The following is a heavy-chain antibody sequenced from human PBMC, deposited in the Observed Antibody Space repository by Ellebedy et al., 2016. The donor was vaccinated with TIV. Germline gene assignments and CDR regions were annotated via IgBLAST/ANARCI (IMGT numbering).Heavy chain of an antibody. D-gene: IGHD3-16*01. CDR2: IRSDGSAK. Sequence: GESLKISCAASGFSTSGMHWVRQAPGKGLEWVAFIRSDGSAKYYADSVKGRFAISRDSSKNTLDLQMNGLRAEDTALYYCVKGAYPVPTVMAVWGQGTMVIVSS. CDR3: VKGAYPVPTVMAV. V-gene: IGHV3-30*02. J-gene: IGHJ6*02. CDR1: GFSTSG.